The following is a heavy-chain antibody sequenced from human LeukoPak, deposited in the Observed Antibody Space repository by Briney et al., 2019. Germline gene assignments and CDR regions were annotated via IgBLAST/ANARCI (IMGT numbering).Heavy chain of an antibody. V-gene: IGHV3-23*01. CDR2: ISGSGGST. D-gene: IGHD1-26*01. Sequence: QSGGSLRLSCAASGFTFSNYAMTWVRQAPGKGLEWVSSISGSGGSTYYADSVKGRFTISRDNSKNTLYLQMNSLRAEDTAVYYCARLGGLDSGSYPDAFDIWGQGTMVTVSS. J-gene: IGHJ3*02. CDR1: GFTFSNYA. CDR3: ARLGGLDSGSYPDAFDI.